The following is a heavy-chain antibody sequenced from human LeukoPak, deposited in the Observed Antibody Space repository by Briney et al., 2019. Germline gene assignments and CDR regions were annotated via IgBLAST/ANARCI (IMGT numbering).Heavy chain of an antibody. CDR2: ISSSSSYI. V-gene: IGHV3-21*01. Sequence: GGSLRLSCAASGFTFSSYSMNWVRQAPGKGLEWVSSISSSSSYIYYAHSVKGRFTISRDNAKNSLYLQMNSLRAEDTAVYYCARPGMVDYFDYWGQGTLVTVSS. J-gene: IGHJ4*02. CDR3: ARPGMVDYFDY. CDR1: GFTFSSYS. D-gene: IGHD3-3*01.